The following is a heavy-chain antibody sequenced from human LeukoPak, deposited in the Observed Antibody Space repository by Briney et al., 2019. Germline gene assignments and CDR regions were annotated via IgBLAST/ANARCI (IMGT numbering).Heavy chain of an antibody. CDR2: INHCRST. V-gene: IGHV4-34*01. D-gene: IGHD3-9*01. CDR1: LGALTGYY. Sequence: QRLSLTRAVYLGALTGYYLSSIRQPPSPEMEWIGEINHCRSTNYNPSPKRRVTISVDTSKDQFTLKLSSETAADTAVYYFASEKDDVLAGYYPLNGGMNLGRKGTTVAVSS. J-gene: IGHJ6*04. CDR3: ASEKDDVLAGYYPLNGGMNL.